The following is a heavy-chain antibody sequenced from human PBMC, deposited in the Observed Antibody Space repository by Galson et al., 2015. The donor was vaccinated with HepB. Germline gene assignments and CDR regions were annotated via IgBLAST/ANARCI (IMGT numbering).Heavy chain of an antibody. CDR2: ISSTSAYT. CDR3: ARSRGDWHAGIDY. J-gene: IGHJ4*02. V-gene: IGHV3-11*03. Sequence: SLRLSCAASGFNFNDYYMNWIRQAPGKGLEWVSYISSTSAYTNYADSVKGRFTVSRDNAKNSLYLQMNSLKDEDTAIYYCARSRGDWHAGIDYWGQGALVTVSS. D-gene: IGHD2-21*02. CDR1: GFNFNDYY.